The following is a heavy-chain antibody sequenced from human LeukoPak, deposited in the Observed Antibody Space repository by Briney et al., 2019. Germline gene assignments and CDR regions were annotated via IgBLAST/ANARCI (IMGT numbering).Heavy chain of an antibody. Sequence: ASVKVSCKASGYTFTGYYMHWVRQAPRQGLEWMGWINPNNGGTNYAQTFQSRLTMTRDTSISTAHMELSRLTSDDTAVYCCASASNQYNNALTFFDYWGEGTLVTVSS. J-gene: IGHJ4*02. CDR3: ASASNQYNNALTFFDY. CDR2: INPNNGGT. D-gene: IGHD1-1*01. V-gene: IGHV1-2*02. CDR1: GYTFTGYY.